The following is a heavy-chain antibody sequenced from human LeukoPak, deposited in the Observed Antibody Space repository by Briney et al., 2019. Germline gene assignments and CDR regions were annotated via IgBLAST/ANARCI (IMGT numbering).Heavy chain of an antibody. V-gene: IGHV3-74*01. CDR3: ARVPGWSGSYFHFDY. D-gene: IGHD1-26*01. CDR1: GFTFSSYW. Sequence: AGGSLRLSCAASGFTFSSYWMHWVRQAPGKGLVWVSRINSDWSSTSYADSVKGRFTISRDNAKNTLYLQMNSLRAEDTAVYYCARVPGWSGSYFHFDYWGQGTLVTVPS. CDR2: INSDWSST. J-gene: IGHJ4*02.